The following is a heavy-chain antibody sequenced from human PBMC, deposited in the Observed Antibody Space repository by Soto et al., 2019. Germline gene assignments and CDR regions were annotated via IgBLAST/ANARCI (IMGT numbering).Heavy chain of an antibody. CDR1: GYTFSTYG. J-gene: IGHJ5*02. Sequence: QVQLVQSGAEVKKPGASVKVSCKASGYTFSTYGFSWVRQAPGQGLEWMGWIGADNGDTNYAQNFQGRVTMTTDTSTTTSYRELRSLTSDDTGVYFCARDWKGAEGFDPWGQGTLVTVSS. V-gene: IGHV1-18*01. D-gene: IGHD1-1*01. CDR3: ARDWKGAEGFDP. CDR2: IGADNGDT.